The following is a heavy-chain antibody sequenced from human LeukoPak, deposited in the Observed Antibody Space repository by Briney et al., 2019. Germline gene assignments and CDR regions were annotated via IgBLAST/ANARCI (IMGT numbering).Heavy chain of an antibody. CDR2: ITSTVSTI. J-gene: IGHJ6*04. CDR1: GFTFTSYE. D-gene: IGHD3-10*01. Sequence: PGGTLRLSSAASGFTFTSYEMNWVPHAPRKGLQWVSYITSTVSTIYYADSVKGQFTISRDNAKNSLYLQMNSLRAEDTAVYYCARDYGSGSYYQSYYYYGMDVWGKGTTVTVSS. CDR3: ARDYGSGSYYQSYYYYGMDV. V-gene: IGHV3-48*03.